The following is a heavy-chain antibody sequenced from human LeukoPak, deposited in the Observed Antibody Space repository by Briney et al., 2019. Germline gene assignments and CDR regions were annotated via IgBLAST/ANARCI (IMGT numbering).Heavy chain of an antibody. CDR2: INHSGST. CDR3: ARTSSSWYNGCGRPGWFDP. J-gene: IGHJ5*02. CDR1: GGSFSGYY. D-gene: IGHD6-13*01. V-gene: IGHV4-34*01. Sequence: SETLSLTCAVYGGSFSGYYWSWIRQPPGNGLEWIGEINHSGSTNYNPSLKSRVTISVDTSKNQFSLKLSSVTAADTAVYYCARTSSSWYNGCGRPGWFDPWGQGTLVTVSS.